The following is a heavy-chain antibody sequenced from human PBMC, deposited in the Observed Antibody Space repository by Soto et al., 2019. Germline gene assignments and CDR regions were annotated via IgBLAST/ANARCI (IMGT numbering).Heavy chain of an antibody. Sequence: GGSLRLSCAASGFTFSSYGMHWVRQAPGKGLEWVAVICYDESNKSYADSVMGRFTISRDNSKNTLYLQMNSLRTEDTAVYYWAKDLVAVLAGSYYYDMDVWGQGTTVTVSS. CDR1: GFTFSSYG. CDR3: AKDLVAVLAGSYYYDMDV. J-gene: IGHJ6*02. V-gene: IGHV3-30*18. D-gene: IGHD2-15*01. CDR2: ICYDESNK.